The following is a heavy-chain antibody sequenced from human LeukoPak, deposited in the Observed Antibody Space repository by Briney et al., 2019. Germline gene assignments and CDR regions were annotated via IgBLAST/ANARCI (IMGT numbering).Heavy chain of an antibody. CDR3: AGDIHAYDV. J-gene: IGHJ3*01. CDR2: IYHSGST. CDR1: GGSISSGDYY. V-gene: IGHV4-30-2*01. Sequence: SETLSLTCTVSGGSISSGDYYWSWIRQPPGKGLEWIGYIYHSGSTCYNPSLKSRVTISVDRSKNQFSLKVLSVTAADTAVYFCAGDIHAYDVWGQGTMVTVSS.